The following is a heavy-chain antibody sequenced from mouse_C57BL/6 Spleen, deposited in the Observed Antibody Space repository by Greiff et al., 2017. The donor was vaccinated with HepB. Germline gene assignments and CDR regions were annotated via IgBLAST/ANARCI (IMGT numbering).Heavy chain of an antibody. Sequence: EVKLVESGGGLVQPGGSLKLSCAASGFTFSDYYMYWVRQTPEKRLEWVAYISNGGGSTYYPDTVKGRFTISRDNAKNTLYLQMSRLKSEDTAMYYCARRPLYYGNYDYAMDYWGQGTSVTVSS. D-gene: IGHD2-1*01. CDR1: GFTFSDYY. J-gene: IGHJ4*01. CDR3: ARRPLYYGNYDYAMDY. V-gene: IGHV5-12*01. CDR2: ISNGGGST.